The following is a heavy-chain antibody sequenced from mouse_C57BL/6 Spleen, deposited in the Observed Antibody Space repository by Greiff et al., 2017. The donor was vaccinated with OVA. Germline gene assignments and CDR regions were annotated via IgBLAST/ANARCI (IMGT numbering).Heavy chain of an antibody. V-gene: IGHV1-54*01. Sequence: VQLQQSGAELVRPGTSVKVSCKASGYAFTNYLIEWVKQRPGQGLEWIGVINPGSGGTNYNEKFKGKATLTADKSSSTAYMQLSSLTSEDSAVYFCARSSYEGWYFDVWGTGTTVTVSS. J-gene: IGHJ1*03. CDR3: ARSSYEGWYFDV. D-gene: IGHD2-10*01. CDR2: INPGSGGT. CDR1: GYAFTNYL.